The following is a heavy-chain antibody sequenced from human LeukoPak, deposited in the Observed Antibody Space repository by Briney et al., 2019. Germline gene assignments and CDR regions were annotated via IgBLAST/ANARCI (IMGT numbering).Heavy chain of an antibody. V-gene: IGHV3-48*03. Sequence: GGSLRLSCAASGFTFSSYEMNWVRLAPGKGLEWDSYISSSGSTIYYADSVKGRFTISRDNAKNSLYLQMISLRAEDTAVYYCASALLTAMVSVDYWGQGTLVTVSS. CDR3: ASALLTAMVSVDY. CDR1: GFTFSSYE. D-gene: IGHD5-18*01. J-gene: IGHJ4*02. CDR2: ISSSGSTI.